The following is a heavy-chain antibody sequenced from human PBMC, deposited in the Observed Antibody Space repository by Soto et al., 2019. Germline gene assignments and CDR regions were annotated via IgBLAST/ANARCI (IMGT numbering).Heavy chain of an antibody. CDR2: INPSGGST. Sequence: ASVKVSCKASGYTFTSYYIHWVRQAPGQGLEWMGIINPSGGSTSYAQKFQGRVTMTRDTSTSTVYMELSSLRSEDTAVYYCAVYCSGGSCYGAFDIWGQGTTGTVSS. D-gene: IGHD2-15*01. CDR3: AVYCSGGSCYGAFDI. CDR1: GYTFTSYY. J-gene: IGHJ3*02. V-gene: IGHV1-46*03.